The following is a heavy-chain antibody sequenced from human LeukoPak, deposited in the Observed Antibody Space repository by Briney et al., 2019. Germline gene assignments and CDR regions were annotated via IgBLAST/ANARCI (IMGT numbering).Heavy chain of an antibody. J-gene: IGHJ4*02. CDR2: IYYSNT. CDR1: GGSISSYY. CDR3: ARLKYGDYGLYYFDY. Sequence: PSETLSLTCTASGGSISSYYWSWIRQPPGKGLVSIGYIYYSNTNYNPSLKSRVTISVDTSNNQFSLKLSSVTAADTAVYYCARLKYGDYGLYYFDYWGQGTLVTVSS. D-gene: IGHD4-17*01. V-gene: IGHV4-59*08.